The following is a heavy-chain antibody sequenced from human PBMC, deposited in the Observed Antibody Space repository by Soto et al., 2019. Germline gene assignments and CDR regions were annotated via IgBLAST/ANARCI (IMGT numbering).Heavy chain of an antibody. V-gene: IGHV3-30-3*01. CDR1: GVTFSSYA. CDR3: ARDRGSATTRYCYGMDV. D-gene: IGHD1-7*01. J-gene: IGHJ6*02. CDR2: ISYDGSKK. Sequence: QVQLVESGGGVVQPGRSLRLSCAASGVTFSSYAMHWVCQAPGKGLEWVAVISYDGSKKYYADTVKGRFTISRDNSKNTLYLEMNSLRATDTALYYCARDRGSATTRYCYGMDVWGQGTTVTVSS.